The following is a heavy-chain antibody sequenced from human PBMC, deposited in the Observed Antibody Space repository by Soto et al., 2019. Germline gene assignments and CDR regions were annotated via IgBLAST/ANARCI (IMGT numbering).Heavy chain of an antibody. CDR3: ARGSVATTVVDY. CDR2: ISAYNGNT. Sequence: ASVKVSCKASGYTFTSYGISWVRQAPGQGLKWMGWISAYNGNTNYAQKLQGWVTMTRDTSISTAYMELSRLRSDDTAVYYCARGSVATTVVDYWGQGTLVTVSS. V-gene: IGHV1-18*01. CDR1: GYTFTSYG. D-gene: IGHD5-12*01. J-gene: IGHJ4*02.